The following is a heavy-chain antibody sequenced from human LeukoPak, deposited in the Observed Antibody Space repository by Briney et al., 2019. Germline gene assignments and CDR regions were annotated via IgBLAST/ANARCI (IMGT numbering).Heavy chain of an antibody. J-gene: IGHJ5*02. CDR3: ARLGGSWFDP. CDR2: INHSGST. V-gene: IGHV4-34*01. Sequence: SETLSLTCAVYGGSFSGYYWSWIRQPPGEGLEWIGEINHSGSTNYNPSLKSRVTISVDTSKNQFSLKLSSVTAADTAVYYCARLGGSWFDPWGQGTLVTVSS. CDR1: GGSFSGYY. D-gene: IGHD3-16*01.